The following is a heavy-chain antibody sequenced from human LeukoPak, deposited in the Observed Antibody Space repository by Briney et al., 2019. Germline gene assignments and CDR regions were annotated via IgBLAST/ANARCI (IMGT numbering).Heavy chain of an antibody. CDR1: GFTLRNAW. V-gene: IGHV3-15*07. J-gene: IGHJ4*02. CDR3: TTGRDYNLY. D-gene: IGHD4-11*01. CDR2: IKSKTDGGTT. Sequence: GGSLRLSCAASGFTLRNAWMNWVRQAPGKGLEWVGRIKSKTDGGTTDYAAPVKGRFTISRDESEDTLFLQMNSLKTEDTALYYCTTGRDYNLYWGQGTLVTVSS.